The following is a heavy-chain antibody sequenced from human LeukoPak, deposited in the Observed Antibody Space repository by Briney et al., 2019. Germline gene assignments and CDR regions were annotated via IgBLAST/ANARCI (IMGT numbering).Heavy chain of an antibody. J-gene: IGHJ4*02. CDR1: GFTFTTYW. CDR2: IEQNGSGK. V-gene: IGHV3-7*04. D-gene: IGHD2-21*02. Sequence: VGSLRLSCAASGFTFTTYWMSWVRQAPGKGLEWVANIEQNGSGKNYVDSVKGRFTISRDNTENSLYLQMNSLRAEDTAVYYCGRGGGFCSGDCYSFGYWGPGTLDPVSS. CDR3: GRGGGFCSGDCYSFGY.